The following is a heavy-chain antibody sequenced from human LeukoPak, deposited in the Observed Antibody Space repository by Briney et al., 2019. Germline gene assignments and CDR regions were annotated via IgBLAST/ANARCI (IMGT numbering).Heavy chain of an antibody. CDR3: ARIPSGDVDTAMVMYYHYGMDV. D-gene: IGHD5-18*01. J-gene: IGHJ6*02. CDR2: IIPLFGIV. V-gene: IGHV1-69*02. Sequence: SVKVSCKASGGTFSSHTISWVRQAPEQGLEWMGRIIPLFGIVNYAQKFQDRVTITADKSTSTAYMEVSSLRSEDTAVYYCARIPSGDVDTAMVMYYHYGMDVWGQGTTVSVSS. CDR1: GGTFSSHT.